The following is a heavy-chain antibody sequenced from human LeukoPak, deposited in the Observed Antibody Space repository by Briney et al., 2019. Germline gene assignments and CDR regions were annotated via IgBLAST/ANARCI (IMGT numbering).Heavy chain of an antibody. V-gene: IGHV4-59*01. CDR1: GDSISDYY. D-gene: IGHD5-24*01. CDR3: ARELDGNGGWFDP. J-gene: IGHJ5*02. CDR2: VYYSGRT. Sequence: SETLSLTCTVSGDSISDYYWSWIRQPLGKGLEWIGEVYYSGRTHYNPFLKGRVTISIDTSKNEFSLRLTSVTAADTAVYYCARELDGNGGWFDPWGQGTLVTVSS.